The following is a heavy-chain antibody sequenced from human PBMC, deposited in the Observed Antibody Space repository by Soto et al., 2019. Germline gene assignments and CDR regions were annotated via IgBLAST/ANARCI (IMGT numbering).Heavy chain of an antibody. D-gene: IGHD3-16*02. Sequence: QVQLVESGGGVVQPGRFLRLSCAASGFTFSSYAMHWVRQAPGKGLEWVAIMSYDGNNQYYADSVKGRFTISRDNFKNTLHLQMNSLRAEDTAVYYCAKALGELSPESFDYWGQGILVTVSS. CDR1: GFTFSSYA. V-gene: IGHV3-30*18. J-gene: IGHJ4*02. CDR3: AKALGELSPESFDY. CDR2: MSYDGNNQ.